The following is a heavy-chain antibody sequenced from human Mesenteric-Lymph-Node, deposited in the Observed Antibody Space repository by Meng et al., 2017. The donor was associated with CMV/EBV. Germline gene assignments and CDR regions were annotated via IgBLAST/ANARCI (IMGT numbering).Heavy chain of an antibody. V-gene: IGHV1-2*02. CDR1: GYTFTGYY. Sequence: ASVKVSCKASGYTFTGYYMHWVRQAPGQGLEWMGWINPNSGGTNYAQKFQGRVTMTRDTSISTAYMELSRLRSDDTAVYYCERDFRPRLVRSRYGYYYYGMDVWGQGTTVTVSS. CDR3: ERDFRPRLVRSRYGYYYYGMDV. J-gene: IGHJ6*02. CDR2: INPNSGGT. D-gene: IGHD6-19*01.